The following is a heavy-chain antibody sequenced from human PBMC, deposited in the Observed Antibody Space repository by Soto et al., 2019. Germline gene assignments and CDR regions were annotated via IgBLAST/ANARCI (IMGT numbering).Heavy chain of an antibody. J-gene: IGHJ5*02. CDR1: GGSISSGGYS. CDR3: ARRYCSSTSCYNWFDP. D-gene: IGHD2-2*01. Sequence: PSETLSLTCAVSGGSISSGGYSWSWIWQPPGKGLEWIGSIYYSGNTYYNPSLKSRVTISVDTSKNQFSLKLSSVTAADTAVYYCARRYCSSTSCYNWFDPWGQGTLVTVSS. CDR2: IYYSGNT. V-gene: IGHV4-30-2*03.